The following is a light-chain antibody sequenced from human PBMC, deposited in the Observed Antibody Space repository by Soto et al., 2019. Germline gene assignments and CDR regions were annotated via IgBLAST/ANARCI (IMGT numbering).Light chain of an antibody. CDR3: TSYTTTDPLYV. J-gene: IGLJ1*01. CDR1: NSDVGAYNY. V-gene: IGLV2-14*01. CDR2: EVF. Sequence: QSALTQPASVSGSPGQSITIPCTGTNSDVGAYNYVSWYQHHPGKAPKLMIYEVFTRSSGVSSRFSGYKSGSTASLTISGLQAEDEADYYCTSYTTTDPLYVFGTGTKLTGL.